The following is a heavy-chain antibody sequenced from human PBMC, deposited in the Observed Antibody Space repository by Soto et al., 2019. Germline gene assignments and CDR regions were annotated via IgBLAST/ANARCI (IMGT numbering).Heavy chain of an antibody. J-gene: IGHJ5*02. D-gene: IGHD2-8*02. Sequence: EVQLVESGGGLVQPGGSLTLSWEFPGFTLRSYWMHGVRQAPGKGLEWVSRIDGDGRTTNYADSVKGRFTISRDNAKNTVYLHMNSLRVEDRAVYYCARGVVVYQQLVRGRDRFDPWGQGTLVTVSS. CDR1: GFTLRSYW. CDR2: IDGDGRTT. CDR3: ARGVVVYQQLVRGRDRFDP. V-gene: IGHV3-74*01.